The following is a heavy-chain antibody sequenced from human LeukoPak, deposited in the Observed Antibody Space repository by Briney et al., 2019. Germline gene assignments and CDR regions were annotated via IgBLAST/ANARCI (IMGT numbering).Heavy chain of an antibody. D-gene: IGHD3-22*01. CDR2: ISSSGSTI. Sequence: GGSLRLSCAASGFTFSSYEMNWVRQAPGKGLEWVSYISSSGSTIYYADSVKGRFTISRDNAKNTLYLQMNSLRAEDTAVYFCARYYYDSSGYYFFDHWGQGTLVTVSS. CDR3: ARYYYDSSGYYFFDH. J-gene: IGHJ4*02. CDR1: GFTFSSYE. V-gene: IGHV3-48*03.